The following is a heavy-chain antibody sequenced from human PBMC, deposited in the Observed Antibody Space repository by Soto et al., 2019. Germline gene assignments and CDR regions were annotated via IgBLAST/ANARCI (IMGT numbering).Heavy chain of an antibody. D-gene: IGHD2-2*01. CDR2: IIPTPGTA. V-gene: IGHV1-69*01. J-gene: IGHJ6*02. CDR3: ARSQGSSTSLEIYYYYYYGMDV. Sequence: QVQLVQSGAEVQKPGSSVKVSCKASGGTFGSYAISWVRQAPGQGLEWMGGIIPTPGTANYAQKFQGRVTIAADESTSTAYMELSSLRSEDTAVYYCARSQGSSTSLEIYYYYYYGMDVWGQGTTVTVSS. CDR1: GGTFGSYA.